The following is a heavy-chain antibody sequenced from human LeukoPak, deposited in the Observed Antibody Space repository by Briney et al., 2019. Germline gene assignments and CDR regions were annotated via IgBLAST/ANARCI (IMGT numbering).Heavy chain of an antibody. J-gene: IGHJ2*01. Sequence: SETLSLTCTVSGGSLSSYYWSWIRHPPGGGLERVGSIYYSGATNYHPSLKRRVTISVKASKNQFSLKLSSVTAADTAVYYCARVHSRGWYDDWYFDLWGRGTLVTVSS. CDR1: GGSLSSYY. V-gene: IGHV4-59*01. CDR2: IYYSGAT. D-gene: IGHD6-19*01. CDR3: ARVHSRGWYDDWYFDL.